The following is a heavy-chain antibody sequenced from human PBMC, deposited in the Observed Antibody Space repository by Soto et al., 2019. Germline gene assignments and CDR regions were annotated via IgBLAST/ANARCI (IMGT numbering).Heavy chain of an antibody. V-gene: IGHV4-59*01. CDR2: IYYSGST. Sequence: SETLSLTCTVSGGSISSYYWSWIRQPPGKGLEWIGYIYYSGSTNYNPSLKSRVTISVDTSKNQFSLKLSSVTAADTAVYYCARNPVAAAGGMDVWGQGTTVTVSS. J-gene: IGHJ6*02. D-gene: IGHD6-13*01. CDR3: ARNPVAAAGGMDV. CDR1: GGSISSYY.